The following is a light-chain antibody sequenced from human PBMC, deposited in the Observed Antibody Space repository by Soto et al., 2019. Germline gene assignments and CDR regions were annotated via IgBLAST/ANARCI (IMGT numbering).Light chain of an antibody. CDR2: GAS. J-gene: IGKJ1*01. CDR3: QYYGSSPRT. Sequence: EIVLTQSPGTLSLSPGERATLSCRASQSISASHIAWYQQNPGQAPSLVIYGASNRATGIPDRFSGSGSGTDFTLTISRLDPEDFAVYYCQYYGSSPRTFGQGTKVEIK. CDR1: QSISASH. V-gene: IGKV3-20*01.